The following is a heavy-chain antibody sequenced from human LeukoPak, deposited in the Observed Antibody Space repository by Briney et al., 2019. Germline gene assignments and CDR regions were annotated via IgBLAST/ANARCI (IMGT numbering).Heavy chain of an antibody. CDR2: ISSSSSYI. CDR1: GFTFSSYS. V-gene: IGHV3-21*01. J-gene: IGHJ5*02. Sequence: KPWGSLRLSCAASGFTFSSYSMNWVRQAPGKGLEWVSSISSSSSYIYYADSVKGRFTISRDNAKNSLYLQMNSLRAEDTAVYYCARDPSSSWYSNNWFDPWGQGTLVTVSS. D-gene: IGHD6-13*01. CDR3: ARDPSSSWYSNNWFDP.